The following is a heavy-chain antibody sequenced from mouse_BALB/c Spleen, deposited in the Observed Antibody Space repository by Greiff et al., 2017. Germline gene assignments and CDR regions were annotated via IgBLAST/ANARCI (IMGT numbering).Heavy chain of an antibody. CDR3: ARSVLITTAMDY. CDR2: ISSGSSTI. CDR1: GFTFSSFG. V-gene: IGHV5-17*02. Sequence: EVQVVESGGGLVQPGGSRKLSCAASGFTFSSFGMHWVRQAPEKGLEWVAYISSGSSTIYYADTVKGRFTISRDNPKNTLFLQMTSLRSEDTAMYYCARSVLITTAMDYWGQGTSVTVSS. J-gene: IGHJ4*01. D-gene: IGHD1-2*01.